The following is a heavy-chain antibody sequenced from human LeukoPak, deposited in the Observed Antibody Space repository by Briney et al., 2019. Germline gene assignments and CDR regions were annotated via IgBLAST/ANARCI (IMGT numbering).Heavy chain of an antibody. D-gene: IGHD6-19*01. V-gene: IGHV3-30*18. Sequence: PGRSLRLSCAASGFTFSSYGMHWVRQAPGKGLEWVALIVYDGSDKHYADSVRGRFTISRDNSKNTLYLQMNSLRAEDTAVYYCAKGLEQWLVKNKLETEYFQHWGQGTLVTVSS. CDR2: IVYDGSDK. CDR1: GFTFSSYG. CDR3: AKGLEQWLVKNKLETEYFQH. J-gene: IGHJ1*01.